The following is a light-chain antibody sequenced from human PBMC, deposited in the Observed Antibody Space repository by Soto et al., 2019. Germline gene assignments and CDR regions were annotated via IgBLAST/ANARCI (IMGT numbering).Light chain of an antibody. CDR2: GAS. Sequence: AIPMTQSPSSLYASVGDRVTITCRASQSIRTELGWYQQKPGKAPRLLIYGASTLQGGVPSRFSGSGSGTDFTLTISSLQPEDFATYYCLQDNSDPRTFGQGNKVEIK. J-gene: IGKJ1*01. CDR3: LQDNSDPRT. CDR1: QSIRTE. V-gene: IGKV1-6*01.